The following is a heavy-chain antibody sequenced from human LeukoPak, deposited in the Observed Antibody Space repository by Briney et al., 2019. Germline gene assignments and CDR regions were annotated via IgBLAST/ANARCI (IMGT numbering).Heavy chain of an antibody. Sequence: SSETLSLTCSVSGGSISSYYWSWIRQHPGKGLEWIGYIYYSGSTYYNPSLKSRVTMSVDTSENQFSLKLNSVTAADTAVYYCATTVGSYFDYWSQGTLVTVSS. D-gene: IGHD4-17*01. V-gene: IGHV4-59*06. J-gene: IGHJ4*02. CDR3: ATTVGSYFDY. CDR1: GGSISSYY. CDR2: IYYSGST.